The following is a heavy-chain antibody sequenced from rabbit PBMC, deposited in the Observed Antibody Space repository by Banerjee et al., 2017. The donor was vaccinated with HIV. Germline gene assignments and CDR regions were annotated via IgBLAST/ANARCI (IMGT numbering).Heavy chain of an antibody. CDR3: ARNYGYAGDGSATPFNL. V-gene: IGHV1S45*01. D-gene: IGHD6-1*01. CDR2: INTSSGNT. J-gene: IGHJ4*01. Sequence: QEQLEESGGDLVKPGRSLTLTCTASGFSFSDKYVMCWVRQAPGKGLEWIGCINTSSGNTVYASWAKGRFTISKTSSTTVTLQMTSLTAADTATYFCARNYGYAGDGSATPFNLWGQGTLVTVS. CDR1: GFSFSDKYV.